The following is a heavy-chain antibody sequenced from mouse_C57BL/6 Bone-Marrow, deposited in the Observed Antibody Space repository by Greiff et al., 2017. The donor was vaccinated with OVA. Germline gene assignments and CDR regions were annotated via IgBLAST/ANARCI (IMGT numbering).Heavy chain of an antibody. V-gene: IGHV1-59*01. D-gene: IGHD3-2*02. CDR3: ARHREAQAAFDY. J-gene: IGHJ2*01. CDR2: IDPSDSYT. Sequence: VQLQQPGAELVRPGTSVKLSCKASGYTFTSYWMHWVKQRPGQGLEWIGVIDPSDSYTNYNQKFKGKATLTVDTSSSTAYMQLSSLTSEDSAVYYCARHREAQAAFDYWGQGTTLTVSS. CDR1: GYTFTSYW.